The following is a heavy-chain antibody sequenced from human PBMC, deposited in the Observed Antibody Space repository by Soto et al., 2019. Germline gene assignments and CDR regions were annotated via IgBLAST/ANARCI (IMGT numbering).Heavy chain of an antibody. CDR1: GGSISSSSYY. CDR2: IYYSGST. CDR3: ARGPPYYSRTQRGRFDP. J-gene: IGHJ5*02. Sequence: QLQLQESGPGLVKPSETLSLTCTVSGGSISSSSYYWGWIRQPPGKGLEWIGTIYYSGSTYYNPSLKSRVTISVAPSKTRFSLKLTSVTAAATAVYYCARGPPYYSRTQRGRFDPWGQGTLVTVSS. D-gene: IGHD3-10*01. V-gene: IGHV4-39*02.